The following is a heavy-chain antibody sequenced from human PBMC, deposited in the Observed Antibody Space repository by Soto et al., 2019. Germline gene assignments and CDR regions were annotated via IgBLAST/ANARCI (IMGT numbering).Heavy chain of an antibody. J-gene: IGHJ3*02. CDR1: GGTFSTYS. D-gene: IGHD2-21*01. Sequence: QVQLVQSGAEGKKPGSAVKVSCKDSGGTFSTYSMFWVRQAPGQGLEWMGRIIPMLGIANYAQKFQGRVTITADKSTGTAYMELSSLRSEDTALYYCTIGSWSGEVFDIWGQGTMVTVSS. CDR3: TIGSWSGEVFDI. CDR2: IIPMLGIA. V-gene: IGHV1-69*02.